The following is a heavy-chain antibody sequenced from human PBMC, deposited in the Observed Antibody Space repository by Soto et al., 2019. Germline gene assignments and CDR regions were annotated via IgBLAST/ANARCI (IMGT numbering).Heavy chain of an antibody. V-gene: IGHV4-31*03. J-gene: IGHJ4*02. CDR2: IHSSGSP. CDR1: GASISSGDYY. D-gene: IGHD6-13*01. Sequence: PSETLSLTCTVSGASISSGDYYWSWIRQHPGKGLEWIGYIHSSGSPFYNPSLKSRVSISIDTSKKQFSLNLKSVTAADTAVYYCARNLAAATSKVVFDYWGQGTLVTVSS. CDR3: ARNLAAATSKVVFDY.